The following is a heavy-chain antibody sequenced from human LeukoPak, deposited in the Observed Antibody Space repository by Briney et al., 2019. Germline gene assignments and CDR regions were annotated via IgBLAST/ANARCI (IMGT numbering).Heavy chain of an antibody. CDR3: TTGGNVIVAGTRAFDI. Sequence: GGSLRLSCAASGCTFTNDWMNWVRQVPGKGLEWVGRIKSTLDGGTTDLAAPVKDRFTVSRDDSKETLYSQMNSLKTEDTAIYYCTTGGNVIVAGTRAFDIWGQGTMVTVSS. CDR2: IKSTLDGGTT. D-gene: IGHD6-19*01. V-gene: IGHV3-15*07. J-gene: IGHJ3*02. CDR1: GCTFTNDW.